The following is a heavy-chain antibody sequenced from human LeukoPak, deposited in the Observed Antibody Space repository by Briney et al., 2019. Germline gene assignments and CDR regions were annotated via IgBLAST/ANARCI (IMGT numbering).Heavy chain of an antibody. CDR3: ASWLNNWFDP. J-gene: IGHJ5*02. V-gene: IGHV4-34*01. CDR2: INHSGST. Sequence: SETLSLTCAVYGGSFSGCYWSWIRQPPGKGLEWIGEINHSGSTNYNPSLKSRVTISVDTSKNQFSLKLSSVTAADTAVYYCASWLNNWFDPWGQGTLVTVSS. D-gene: IGHD6-19*01. CDR1: GGSFSGCY.